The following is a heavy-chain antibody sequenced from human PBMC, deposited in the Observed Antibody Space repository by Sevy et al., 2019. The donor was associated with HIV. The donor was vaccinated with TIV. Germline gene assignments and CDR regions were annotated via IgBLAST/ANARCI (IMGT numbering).Heavy chain of an antibody. CDR1: GFIFSNFA. V-gene: IGHV3-30*04. Sequence: GGSLRLSCAASGFIFSNFAMHWVRQAPCKGLEWVAVTSYDGSHKYYADSVKGRFTVSRDNSRNILSLEMNSLRRDDTAVYYCARGENNDEFFQYWGQGTLVTVSS. CDR2: TSYDGSHK. CDR3: ARGENNDEFFQY. J-gene: IGHJ1*01. D-gene: IGHD1-26*01.